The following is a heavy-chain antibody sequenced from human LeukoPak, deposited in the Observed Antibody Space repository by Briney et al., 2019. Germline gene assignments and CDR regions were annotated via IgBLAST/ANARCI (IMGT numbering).Heavy chain of an antibody. CDR2: ISAYNGDT. Sequence: GASVKVSCKASGYTFRNYGITWVRQAPGQGLEWMGWISAYNGDTHYAHNLQGRVTMTTDTSTSTAYMALRSLRSDDTAVYYCARDPTNTSGYYAYFDYWGQGTLVTVSS. CDR1: GYTFRNYG. CDR3: ARDPTNTSGYYAYFDY. D-gene: IGHD5-12*01. J-gene: IGHJ4*02. V-gene: IGHV1-18*01.